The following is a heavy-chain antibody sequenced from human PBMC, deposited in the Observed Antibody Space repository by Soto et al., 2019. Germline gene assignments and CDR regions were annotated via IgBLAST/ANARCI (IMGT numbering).Heavy chain of an antibody. CDR3: ARETSGRNRLDY. CDR2: MNPNSVNT. D-gene: IGHD1-26*01. CDR1: GYTFTSYD. V-gene: IGHV1-8*01. Sequence: QVQLVQSGAEVKKPGASVKVSCKASGYTFTSYDINWVRQATGQGREWMGWMNPNSVNTGYAQKFQGRVTMTRNTSISTAYLGLSSLRSEGTAVYYCARETSGRNRLDYWGQGTLVTVSS. J-gene: IGHJ4*02.